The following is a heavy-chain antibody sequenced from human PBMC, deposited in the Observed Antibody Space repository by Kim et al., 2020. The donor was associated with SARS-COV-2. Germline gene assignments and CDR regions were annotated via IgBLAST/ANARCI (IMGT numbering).Heavy chain of an antibody. V-gene: IGHV5-51*01. CDR2: IYPGDSDT. D-gene: IGHD2-21*02. CDR1: GYSFTSYW. J-gene: IGHJ5*02. Sequence: GESLKISCKGSGYSFTSYWIGWVRQMPGKGLEWMGIIYPGDSDTRYSPSFQGQVTISADKSISTAYLQWSSLKASDTAMYYCASAYCGGDCSEYNWFDPWGQGTLVTVSS. CDR3: ASAYCGGDCSEYNWFDP.